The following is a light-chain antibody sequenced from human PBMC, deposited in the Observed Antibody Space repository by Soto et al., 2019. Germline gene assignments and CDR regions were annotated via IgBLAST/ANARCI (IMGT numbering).Light chain of an antibody. Sequence: QSVLTQPPSASGSPGQSVTISRTGTSSDVGGYNYIAWYQHHPGKAPKLIIYEVNRRPSGVPDRFSGSKSGNTASLTVSGLQAEDEADYYCTSYAGSNNRGVFGSGTKVTVL. CDR1: SSDVGGYNY. J-gene: IGLJ1*01. CDR2: EVN. CDR3: TSYAGSNNRGV. V-gene: IGLV2-8*01.